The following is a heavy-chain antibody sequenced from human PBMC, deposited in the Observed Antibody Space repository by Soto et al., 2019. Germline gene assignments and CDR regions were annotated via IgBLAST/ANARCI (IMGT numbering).Heavy chain of an antibody. CDR1: GYTFTGYY. CDR3: ARDPSGGSMKGAFDI. Sequence: ASVKVSCKASGYTFTGYYMHWVRQAPGQGLEWMGWINPNSGGTNYAQKFQGRVTMTRDTSTSTAYMELSRLRSDDTAVYYCARDPSGGSMKGAFDIWGQGTMVT. V-gene: IGHV1-2*02. J-gene: IGHJ3*02. CDR2: INPNSGGT. D-gene: IGHD2-15*01.